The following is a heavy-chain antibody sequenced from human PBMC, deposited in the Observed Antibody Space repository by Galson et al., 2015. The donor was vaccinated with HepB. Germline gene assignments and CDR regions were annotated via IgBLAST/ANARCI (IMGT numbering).Heavy chain of an antibody. Sequence: SVKVSCKASGYTFTSYAMNWVRQAPGQGLEWMGWINTNTGNPTYAQGFTGRFVFSLDTSVSTAYLQISSLKAEDTAVYYCARESSSSSWYGVGYYYGMDVWGQGTTVTVSS. CDR3: ARESSSSSWYGVGYYYGMDV. J-gene: IGHJ6*02. D-gene: IGHD6-13*01. V-gene: IGHV7-4-1*02. CDR2: INTNTGNP. CDR1: GYTFTSYA.